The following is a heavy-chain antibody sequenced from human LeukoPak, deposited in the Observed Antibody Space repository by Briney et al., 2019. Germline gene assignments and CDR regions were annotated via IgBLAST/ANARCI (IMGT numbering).Heavy chain of an antibody. V-gene: IGHV3-74*01. J-gene: IGHJ4*02. D-gene: IGHD3-22*01. Sequence: GGSLRLSCATSGFTFSGYYMHWVRQAPGKGLGWLSRINTDGSNTDYADSVKGRFTISRDNSKNTLYLQMNSLRAEDTAVYYCARDRYYYDSSGANYWGQGTLVTVSS. CDR1: GFTFSGYY. CDR3: ARDRYYYDSSGANY. CDR2: INTDGSNT.